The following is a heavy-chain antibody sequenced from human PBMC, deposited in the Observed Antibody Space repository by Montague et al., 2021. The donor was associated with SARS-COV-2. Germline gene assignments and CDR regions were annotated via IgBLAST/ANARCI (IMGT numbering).Heavy chain of an antibody. CDR1: GGSISSYY. CDR3: ARRSLGYCSGGSCYSGYDY. V-gene: IGHV4-59*01. D-gene: IGHD2-15*01. CDR2: IYYSGST. J-gene: IGHJ4*02. Sequence: SETLSLTCTVSGGSISSYYWSWIRQPPGKGLEWIGYIYYSGSTNYNPSLKSRVTISVDTSKNQFSLKLSSVTTADTAVYYCARRSLGYCSGGSCYSGYDYWGQGTLVTVSS.